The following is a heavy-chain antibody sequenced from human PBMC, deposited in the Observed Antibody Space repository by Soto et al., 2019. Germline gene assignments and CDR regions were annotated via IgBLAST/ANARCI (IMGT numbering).Heavy chain of an antibody. CDR1: GYTFTSYA. Sequence: ASVKVSCKASGYTFTSYAMHWVRQAPGQRLEWMGWINAGNGNTKYSQKFQGRVTMTTDTSTSTAYMELRSLRSDDTAVYYCARDKALGELTHWGQGTLVTVSS. CDR3: ARDKALGELTH. CDR2: INAGNGNT. D-gene: IGHD3-16*01. V-gene: IGHV1-3*01. J-gene: IGHJ4*02.